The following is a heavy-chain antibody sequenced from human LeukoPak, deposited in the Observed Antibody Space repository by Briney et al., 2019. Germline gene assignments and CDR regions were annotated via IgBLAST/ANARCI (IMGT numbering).Heavy chain of an antibody. CDR3: ARGALHIVVVTAIEYYYYYMDV. CDR2: ITTSSSYI. CDR1: GFTFSSYA. Sequence: PGGSLRLSCAASGFTFSSYAMNWVRQAPGKGLEWVSSITTSSSYIYYADSVKGRFTISRDNAKNSLYLQMNSLRAEDTAVYYCARGALHIVVVTAIEYYYYYMDVWGKGTTVTVSS. V-gene: IGHV3-21*01. J-gene: IGHJ6*03. D-gene: IGHD2-21*02.